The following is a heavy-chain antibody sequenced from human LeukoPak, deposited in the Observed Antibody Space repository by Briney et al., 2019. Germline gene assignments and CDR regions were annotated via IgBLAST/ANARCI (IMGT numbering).Heavy chain of an antibody. CDR2: IRSKAKDYAT. J-gene: IGHJ6*02. D-gene: IGHD3-16*01. V-gene: IGHV3-73*01. CDR3: TRPWGSRLGDYYYYGMDV. CDR1: GFTFSDSA. Sequence: PGGSLRLSCAASGFTFSDSAMHWVRQAPGKGLEWVGRIRSKAKDYATAYAASVKGRFTVSRDDSKNRAYLHMNSLKTDDTAVYYYTRPWGSRLGDYYYYGMDVWGQGTTVTVSS.